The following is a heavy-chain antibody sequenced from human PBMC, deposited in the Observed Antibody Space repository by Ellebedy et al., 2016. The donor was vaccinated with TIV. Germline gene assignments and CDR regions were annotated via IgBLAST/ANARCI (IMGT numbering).Heavy chain of an antibody. CDR1: GFTFSDYY. D-gene: IGHD6-6*01. V-gene: IGHV3-23*01. J-gene: IGHJ4*02. Sequence: PGGSLRLSCAASGFTFSDYYMSWVRQAPGKGLEWVSAISGSGGSTYYADSVKGRFTISRDNSKNTLYLQMNSLRAEDTAVYYCAKDNTETARLPGDYWGQGTLVTVSS. CDR3: AKDNTETARLPGDY. CDR2: ISGSGGST.